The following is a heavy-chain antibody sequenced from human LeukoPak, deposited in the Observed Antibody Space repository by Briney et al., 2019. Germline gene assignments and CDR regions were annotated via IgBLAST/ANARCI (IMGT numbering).Heavy chain of an antibody. CDR2: INPNSGGT. V-gene: IGHV1-2*02. J-gene: IGHJ4*02. D-gene: IGHD4-23*01. CDR3: ARDDYGGNSGPRGY. Sequence: ASVKVSCKASGYTFTGYYMHWVRQAPGQGLEWMGWINPNSGGTNYAQKFQGRVTMTRNTSISTAYMELSSLRSEDTAVYYCARDDYGGNSGPRGYWGQGTLVTVSS. CDR1: GYTFTGYY.